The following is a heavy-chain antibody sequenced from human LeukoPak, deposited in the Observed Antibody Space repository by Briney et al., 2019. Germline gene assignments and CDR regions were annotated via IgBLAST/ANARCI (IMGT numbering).Heavy chain of an antibody. CDR1: GYTLTELS. CDR3: ATGRGTHDAFDI. D-gene: IGHD1-14*01. J-gene: IGHJ3*02. V-gene: IGHV1-24*01. Sequence: ASVKVSCKXSGYTLTELSMHWVRQAPGKGLEWMGGFDPEDGETIYAQKFQGRVTMTEDTSTDTAYMELSSLRSEDTAVYYCATGRGTHDAFDIWGQGTMVTVSS. CDR2: FDPEDGET.